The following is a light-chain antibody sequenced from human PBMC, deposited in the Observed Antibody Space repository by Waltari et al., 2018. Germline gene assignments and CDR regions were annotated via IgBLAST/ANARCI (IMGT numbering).Light chain of an antibody. CDR1: QSVFCRPGNKDY. J-gene: IGKJ2*01. CDR2: WAS. Sequence: DIVMTQSPDSLAVSLGERATINRKSSQSVFCRPGNKDYLTWFQQKPGQPPRAVIYWASTREKGVPDRFSGSGSGTDFTLTINSLQAEDVAVYYCQQYCTSPPTFGQGTQVEIK. V-gene: IGKV4-1*01. CDR3: QQYCTSPPT.